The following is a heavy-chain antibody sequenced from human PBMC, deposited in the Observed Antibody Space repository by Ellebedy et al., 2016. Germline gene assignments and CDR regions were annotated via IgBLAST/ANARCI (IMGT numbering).Heavy chain of an antibody. D-gene: IGHD3-9*01. CDR3: ADWHHVHY. V-gene: IGHV3-23*01. Sequence: GESLKISCSASGFTLSSYMITWVRQAPGKGLEWVSSISTNGDKTYYPDSVKGRFTVSRDNSKNTVYLQVNSLRADDTAVYCCADWHHVHYWGQGTLVTVSS. J-gene: IGHJ4*02. CDR1: GFTLSSYM. CDR2: ISTNGDKT.